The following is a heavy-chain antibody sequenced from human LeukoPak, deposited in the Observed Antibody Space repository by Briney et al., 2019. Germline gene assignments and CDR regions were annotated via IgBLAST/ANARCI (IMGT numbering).Heavy chain of an antibody. Sequence: PSETLSLTCAVYGGSFSRYYWSWIRQSPGKGLEWIAEIDHRGDTNYNPSVKSRVTISVDTSKNQFSLKVRSLSAADTAVYYCARGATISETGYFDFWGQGTLVTFSS. V-gene: IGHV4-34*01. CDR3: ARGATISETGYFDF. CDR1: GGSFSRYY. D-gene: IGHD5-24*01. J-gene: IGHJ4*03. CDR2: IDHRGDT.